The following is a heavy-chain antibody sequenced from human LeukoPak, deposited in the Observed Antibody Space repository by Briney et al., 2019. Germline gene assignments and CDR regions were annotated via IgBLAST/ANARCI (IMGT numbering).Heavy chain of an antibody. J-gene: IGHJ4*02. Sequence: GGSLRLSCAASGFTFSNYGMSWVRQAPGKGLEWVSGISGAGGSTDYADSVKGRFTISRDNSKNTLYLQMDSLRAEDTAVYYCAKDNTYYYDSSGYYVYWGQGTLVTVSS. V-gene: IGHV3-23*01. CDR2: ISGAGGST. CDR3: AKDNTYYYDSSGYYVY. CDR1: GFTFSNYG. D-gene: IGHD3-22*01.